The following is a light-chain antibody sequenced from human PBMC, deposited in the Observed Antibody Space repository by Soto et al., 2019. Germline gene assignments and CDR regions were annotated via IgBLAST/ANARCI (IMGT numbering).Light chain of an antibody. V-gene: IGKV3-11*01. CDR3: QQCGNCPWT. CDR1: QSVSSY. Sequence: EIVLTQSPATLSLSPGERATLSCRASQSVSSYLAWYQQKPGQAPRLLIYDASNRATGIPARFSGSGSGTDFTLTISSLEPDDFAVYYCQQCGNCPWTFGQGTKVEIK. CDR2: DAS. J-gene: IGKJ1*01.